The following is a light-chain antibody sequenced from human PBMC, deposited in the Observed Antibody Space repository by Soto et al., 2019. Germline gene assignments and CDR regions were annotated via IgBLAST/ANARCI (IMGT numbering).Light chain of an antibody. V-gene: IGKV3-11*01. Sequence: IVLTQSPGTLSLSPGERATLSCRASQSVSSNLAWYQLKPGQAPRLLIYDAYNRATGIPPRFSGSGSGTDFTLTISSLEPEDSAVYYCQQRHMWPITFGQGTRLEIK. CDR1: QSVSSN. J-gene: IGKJ5*01. CDR2: DAY. CDR3: QQRHMWPIT.